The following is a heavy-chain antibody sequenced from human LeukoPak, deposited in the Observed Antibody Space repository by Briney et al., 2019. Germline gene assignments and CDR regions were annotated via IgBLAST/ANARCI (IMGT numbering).Heavy chain of an antibody. J-gene: IGHJ4*02. V-gene: IGHV4-34*01. CDR3: ASVELATTDFDH. Sequence: SETLSLTCAVYGGSFSGYYWSWIRQPPGKGLEWIGEISHSGSTTNYNPSLKSRVTISVDTSKNQFSLKLSSVTAADTAVYYCASVELATTDFDHWGQGTLVTVSS. CDR2: ISHSGSTT. D-gene: IGHD1-1*01. CDR1: GGSFSGYY.